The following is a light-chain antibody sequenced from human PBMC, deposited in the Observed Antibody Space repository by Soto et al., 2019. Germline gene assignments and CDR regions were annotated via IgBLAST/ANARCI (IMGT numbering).Light chain of an antibody. CDR2: DAS. CDR3: QQRSNWPPKT. Sequence: EIVLTHSPATLSLSPLERATLXCMASQSVSSYLAWYQQKPGQAPRLLIYDASNRATGIPARFSGSGSGTDFTLTISSLEPEDFAVYYCQQRSNWPPKTFGQGTKVDI. CDR1: QSVSSY. V-gene: IGKV3-11*01. J-gene: IGKJ1*01.